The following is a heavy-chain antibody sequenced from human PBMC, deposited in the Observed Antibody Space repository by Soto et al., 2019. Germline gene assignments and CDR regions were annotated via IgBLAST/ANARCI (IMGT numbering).Heavy chain of an antibody. V-gene: IGHV4-34*01. CDR3: ARVRTTVTTVFDY. CDR1: GGSFSGYY. J-gene: IGHJ4*02. Sequence: SETLSLTCAVYGGSFSGYYWSWIRQPPGKGLEWIGEINHSGSTNYNPSLKSRVTISVDTSKNQFSLKLSSVTAADTAVYYCARVRTTVTTVFDYWGQGTLVTVSS. D-gene: IGHD4-17*01. CDR2: INHSGST.